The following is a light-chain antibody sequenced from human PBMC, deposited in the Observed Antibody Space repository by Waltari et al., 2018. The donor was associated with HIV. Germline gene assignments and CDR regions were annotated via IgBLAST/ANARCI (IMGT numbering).Light chain of an antibody. V-gene: IGKV3-15*01. CDR2: DAA. J-gene: IGKJ2*01. CDR3: QQYNNRPRGNT. Sequence: EIVMTQSPATLSVSPGERVTLSCRASQSVSTSLAWYQQRPGQAPRPLIYDAATRAHDVPARFSGSGSGTEFILTIASLQSEDSATYYCQQYNNRPRGNTFGQGTKVEI. CDR1: QSVSTS.